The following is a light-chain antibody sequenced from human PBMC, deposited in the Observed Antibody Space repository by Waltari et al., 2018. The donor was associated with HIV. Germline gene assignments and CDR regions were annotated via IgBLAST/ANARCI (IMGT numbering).Light chain of an antibody. V-gene: IGLV2-14*01. CDR3: SSYTTASTIL. CDR2: EVT. CDR1: NSDVGGYNY. Sequence: QSALTQPASASGSPGQSITISCTVSNSDVGGYNYVSWYQQHPGKTPKRLLFEVTKRPSGISSRFSGSKSGNTATMTISGLQAEDEADYYCSSYTTASTILFGGGTKVTVL. J-gene: IGLJ2*01.